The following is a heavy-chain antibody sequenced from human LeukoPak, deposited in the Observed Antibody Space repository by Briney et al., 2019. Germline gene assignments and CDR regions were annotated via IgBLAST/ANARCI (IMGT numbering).Heavy chain of an antibody. Sequence: GGSLRLSGAASGFTFSSYGMHWVRQAPGKGLEWVAFIRYDGSNKYYADSVKGRFTISRDNSKNTLYLQMNSLRAEDTAVYYCAKWGGYSSGWYSFRGAFDIWGQGTMVTVSS. CDR2: IRYDGSNK. V-gene: IGHV3-30*02. J-gene: IGHJ3*02. CDR1: GFTFSSYG. D-gene: IGHD6-19*01. CDR3: AKWGGYSSGWYSFRGAFDI.